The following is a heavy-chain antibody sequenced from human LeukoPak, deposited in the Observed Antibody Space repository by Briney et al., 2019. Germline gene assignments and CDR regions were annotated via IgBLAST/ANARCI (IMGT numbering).Heavy chain of an antibody. D-gene: IGHD3-3*01. Sequence: GGSLRLSCAASGFTFSDYYMSWIRQAPGKGLEWVSYISSSGSTIYYADSVKGRFTISRDNAKNSLYLQMNSLRAEDTAVYYWARDRAKRFLEWADAFDIWGQGTMVTVSS. CDR2: ISSSGSTI. V-gene: IGHV3-11*01. CDR3: ARDRAKRFLEWADAFDI. J-gene: IGHJ3*02. CDR1: GFTFSDYY.